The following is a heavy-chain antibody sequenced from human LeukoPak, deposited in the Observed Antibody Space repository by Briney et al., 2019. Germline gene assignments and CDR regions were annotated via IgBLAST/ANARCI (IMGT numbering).Heavy chain of an antibody. CDR3: ARGSLGDYPPR. D-gene: IGHD4-17*01. V-gene: IGHV3-21*01. Sequence: PGGSLRLSCAASGFTFSSYSMNWVRQAPGKGLEWVSSISSSGSYVYYADSVKGRFTISRDNAKNSLYLQMNSLRAEDTAVYYCARGSLGDYPPRWGQGTLVTVSS. J-gene: IGHJ4*02. CDR1: GFTFSSYS. CDR2: ISSSGSYV.